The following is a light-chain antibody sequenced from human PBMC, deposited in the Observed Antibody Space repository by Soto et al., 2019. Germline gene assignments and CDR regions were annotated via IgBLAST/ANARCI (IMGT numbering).Light chain of an antibody. CDR2: MNN. CDR1: SSNIGSNS. CDR3: ATWDDRLSVVI. V-gene: IGLV1-47*01. J-gene: IGLJ2*01. Sequence: QSVLTQPPSASGTPGQRVTISCSGSSSNIGSNSVYWYQQLPGTAPKLLIYMNNQRPSGVPDRFTGSKSGASASLAISGLRSEDEADYYCATWDDRLSVVIFGGGTKLTV.